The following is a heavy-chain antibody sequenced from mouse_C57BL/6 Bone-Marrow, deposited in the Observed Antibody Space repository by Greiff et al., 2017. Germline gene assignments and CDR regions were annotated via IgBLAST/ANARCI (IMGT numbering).Heavy chain of an antibody. Sequence: EVKLVESGGDLVKPGGSLKLSCAASGFTFSSYGMSWVRQTPDKRLEWVATISSGGSYTYYPDSVKGRFTISRDNAKNTLYLQMSSLKSEDTAMYCCARHYGNPWYFDVGGTGTTVTVSS. V-gene: IGHV5-6*02. CDR1: GFTFSSYG. CDR3: ARHYGNPWYFDV. CDR2: ISSGGSYT. D-gene: IGHD2-1*01. J-gene: IGHJ1*03.